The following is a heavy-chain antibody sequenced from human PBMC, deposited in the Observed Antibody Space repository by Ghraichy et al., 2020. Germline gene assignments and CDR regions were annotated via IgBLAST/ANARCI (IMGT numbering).Heavy chain of an antibody. V-gene: IGHV3-15*01. J-gene: IGHJ6*02. D-gene: IGHD6-19*01. CDR2: IKSKTDGGTT. CDR3: TTGVPVADNYYYYGMDV. CDR1: GFTFSNAW. Sequence: GGSLRLSCAASGFTFSNAWMSWVRQAPGKGLEWVGRIKSKTDGGTTDYAAPVKGRFTISRDDSKNTLYLQMNSLKTEDTAVYYCTTGVPVADNYYYYGMDVWGQGTTVTVSS.